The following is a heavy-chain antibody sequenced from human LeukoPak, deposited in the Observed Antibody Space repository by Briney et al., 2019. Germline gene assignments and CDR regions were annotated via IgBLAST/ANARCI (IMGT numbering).Heavy chain of an antibody. CDR1: GFTFSSYA. CDR2: ISGSGGST. Sequence: GGSLRLSCAASGFTFSSYAMSWVRQAPGKGLEWVSAISGSGGSTYYADSVKGRFTISRDNSKNTLYLQMNSLRAEDTAVYYCGKGRGSSGWQHYYYYGMDVWGQGTTVTVSS. D-gene: IGHD6-19*01. V-gene: IGHV3-23*01. CDR3: GKGRGSSGWQHYYYYGMDV. J-gene: IGHJ6*02.